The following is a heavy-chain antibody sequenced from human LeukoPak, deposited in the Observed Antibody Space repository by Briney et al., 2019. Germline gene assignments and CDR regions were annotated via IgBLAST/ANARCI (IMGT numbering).Heavy chain of an antibody. CDR2: INPNSGGT. Sequence: ASVKVSCKASGYTFTGYYMHWVRQAPGQGLEWMGWINPNSGGTNYAQKFQGWVTMTRDTSISTAYMELSSLRSEDTAVYYCARARRQVVITTHYYYYGMDVWGQGTTVTVSS. J-gene: IGHJ6*02. D-gene: IGHD3-22*01. CDR3: ARARRQVVITTHYYYYGMDV. CDR1: GYTFTGYY. V-gene: IGHV1-2*04.